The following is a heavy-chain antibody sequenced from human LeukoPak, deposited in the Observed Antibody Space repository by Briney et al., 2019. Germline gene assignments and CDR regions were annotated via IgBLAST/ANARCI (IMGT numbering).Heavy chain of an antibody. J-gene: IGHJ4*02. D-gene: IGHD3-9*01. CDR1: GGSFSVYY. CDR3: ARDLLSDILTGYDY. CDR2: INHSGST. V-gene: IGHV4-34*01. Sequence: SETLSLTCAVYGGSFSVYYCSWIRQPPGKGLEWIGEINHSGSTNYNPSLKSRVTISVDTSKNQFSLKLSSVTAADTAVYYCARDLLSDILTGYDYWGQGTLVTVSS.